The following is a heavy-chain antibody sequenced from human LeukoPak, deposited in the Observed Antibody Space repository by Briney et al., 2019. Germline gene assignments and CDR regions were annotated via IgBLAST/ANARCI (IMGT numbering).Heavy chain of an antibody. V-gene: IGHV4-30-4*01. D-gene: IGHD4-17*01. CDR1: GGSISSGDYY. CDR3: ARGGNYGGNLSHPFDY. Sequence: PSETLSLTCTVSGGSISSGDYYWSWIRQPPGKGLEWIGEINHSGSTNYNPSLKSRVTISVDTSKNQFSLKLSSVTAADTAVYYCARGGNYGGNLSHPFDYWGQGTLVTVSS. J-gene: IGHJ4*02. CDR2: INHSGST.